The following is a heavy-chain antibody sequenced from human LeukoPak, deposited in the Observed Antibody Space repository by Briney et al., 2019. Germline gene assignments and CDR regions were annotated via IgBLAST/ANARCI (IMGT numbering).Heavy chain of an antibody. Sequence: SQTLSLTCTVSGGSISSGSYYWSWIRQPAGKGLEWIGRIYTSGSTNYNPSLKSRVTLSVDTSKSQFSLKVTSVTAADTAMYYCARGQFWRGSEIRVWGQGTLVTISS. CDR3: ARGQFWRGSEIRV. CDR1: GGSISSGSYY. D-gene: IGHD1-26*01. J-gene: IGHJ4*02. CDR2: IYTSGST. V-gene: IGHV4-61*02.